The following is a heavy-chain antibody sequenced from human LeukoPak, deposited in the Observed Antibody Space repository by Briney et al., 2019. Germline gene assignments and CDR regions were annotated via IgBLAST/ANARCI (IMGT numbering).Heavy chain of an antibody. CDR1: GGSFSGYY. V-gene: IGHV4-34*01. CDR2: INHSGST. D-gene: IGHD4-17*01. Sequence: PSETLSLTCAVYGGSFSGYYWSWIRQPPGKGLEWIGEINHSGSTNYNPSLKSRVTISVDTSKNQFSLKLSSVTAADTAVYYCARGRSTVTRTNWFDPWGQGTLVTVSS. CDR3: ARGRSTVTRTNWFDP. J-gene: IGHJ5*02.